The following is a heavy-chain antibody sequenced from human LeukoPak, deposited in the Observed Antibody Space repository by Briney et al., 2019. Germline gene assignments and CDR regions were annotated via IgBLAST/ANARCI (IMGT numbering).Heavy chain of an antibody. V-gene: IGHV3-7*01. Sequence: PGGSLRLSCAASGFTFSSYWMSWVRQAPGKGLEWVANIKQDGSEKYYVDSVKGRFTISRDNAKNSLYLQMNSLRAEDTAVYYCAKDQSRYFDWLLYYFDYWGQGTLVTVSS. CDR1: GFTFSSYW. CDR3: AKDQSRYFDWLLYYFDY. CDR2: IKQDGSEK. J-gene: IGHJ4*02. D-gene: IGHD3-9*01.